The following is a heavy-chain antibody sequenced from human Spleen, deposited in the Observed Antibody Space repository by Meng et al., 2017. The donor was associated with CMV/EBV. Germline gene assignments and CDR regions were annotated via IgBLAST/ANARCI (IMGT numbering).Heavy chain of an antibody. CDR3: AKDINDYSNY. Sequence: GESLKISCAASGFTFSDYYLSWMRQAPGKGLEWVSYISRSGSSMYYADSVKGRFTISRDNAKNSLYLQMNSLRAEDTAVYYCAKDINDYSNYWGQGTLVTVSS. CDR1: GFTFSDYY. V-gene: IGHV3-11*04. CDR2: ISRSGSSM. D-gene: IGHD4-11*01. J-gene: IGHJ4*02.